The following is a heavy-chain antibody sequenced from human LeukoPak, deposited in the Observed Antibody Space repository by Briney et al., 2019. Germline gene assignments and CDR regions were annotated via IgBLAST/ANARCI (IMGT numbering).Heavy chain of an antibody. CDR2: ISGSGGST. V-gene: IGHV3-23*01. Sequence: GGSLRLSCAASGFTFSSYAMSWVRQAPGKELEWVSAISGSGGSTYYADSVKGRFTISRDNSKNTLYLQMNSLRAEDTAVYYCAKGSGRGPAATWLYFDNWGQGTLVTVSS. CDR3: AKGSGRGPAATWLYFDN. CDR1: GFTFSSYA. J-gene: IGHJ4*02. D-gene: IGHD2-2*01.